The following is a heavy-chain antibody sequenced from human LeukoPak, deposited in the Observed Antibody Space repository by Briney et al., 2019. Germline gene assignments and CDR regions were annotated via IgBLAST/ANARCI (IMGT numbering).Heavy chain of an antibody. CDR3: AKDGDYSGYYYGMDV. CDR1: GFTFSSYA. V-gene: IGHV3-23*01. D-gene: IGHD4-17*01. CDR2: ISGSGGST. Sequence: PGGSLRLSCAASGFTFSSYAMSWVRQAPGKGLEGVSAISGSGGSTYYADSVKGRFPISRDNSKNTLYLQMNSLRAEDTAVYYCAKDGDYSGYYYGMDVWGQGTTVTVSS. J-gene: IGHJ6*02.